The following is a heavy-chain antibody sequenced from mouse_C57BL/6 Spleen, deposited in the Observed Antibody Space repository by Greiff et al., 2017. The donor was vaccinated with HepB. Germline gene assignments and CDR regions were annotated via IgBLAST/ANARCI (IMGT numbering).Heavy chain of an antibody. Sequence: EVQLQESGPELVKPGASVKISCKASGYSFTDYNMNWVKQSNGKSLEWIGVINPNYGTTSYNQKFKGKATLTVDQSSSTAYMQLNSLTSEDSAVYYCARETTVEVHYYAMDYWGQGTSVTVSS. CDR2: INPNYGTT. D-gene: IGHD1-1*01. CDR1: GYSFTDYN. J-gene: IGHJ4*01. CDR3: ARETTVEVHYYAMDY. V-gene: IGHV1-39*01.